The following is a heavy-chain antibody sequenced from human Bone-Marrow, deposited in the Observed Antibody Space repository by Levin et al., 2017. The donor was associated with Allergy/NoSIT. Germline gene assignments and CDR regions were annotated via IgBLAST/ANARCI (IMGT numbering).Heavy chain of an antibody. CDR2: ISDDGSDK. D-gene: IGHD4-17*01. CDR3: AKLLYGDYSGTLGPVDF. J-gene: IGHJ3*01. V-gene: IGHV3-30*18. CDR1: GFTFTNYA. Sequence: GESLKISCVTSGFTFTNYAMHWVRQAPGMGLEWVAMISDDGSDKYYGDSVHSRFTISRDNSKNTVYLGMNSLRPDDTAVYYCAKLLYGDYSGTLGPVDFWGRGTMVTVSS.